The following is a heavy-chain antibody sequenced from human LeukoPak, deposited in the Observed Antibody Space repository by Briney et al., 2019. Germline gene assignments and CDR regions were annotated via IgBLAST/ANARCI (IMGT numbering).Heavy chain of an antibody. Sequence: GASVKVSCKASGYTFTGYYMHWVRQAPGQGLEWMGWINPNSGGTNYAQKFQGRVTMTRDTSISTAYMELSRLRSDDTAVYYCARLHYDSSGYYQLSFDYWGQGTLVTVSS. D-gene: IGHD3-22*01. CDR2: INPNSGGT. J-gene: IGHJ4*02. CDR3: ARLHYDSSGYYQLSFDY. CDR1: GYTFTGYY. V-gene: IGHV1-2*02.